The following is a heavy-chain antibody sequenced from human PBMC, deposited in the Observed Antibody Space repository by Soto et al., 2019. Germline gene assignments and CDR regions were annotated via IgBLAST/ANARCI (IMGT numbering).Heavy chain of an antibody. Sequence: GESLKISCKGSGYSFASYWITWVRQKPGKGLEWMGRIDPSDSQTYYSPSFRGHVTISATKSIATVFLQWSSLRASDTAMYYCARQIYDSDTGPNFQYYFDSWGQGTPVTVSS. V-gene: IGHV5-10-1*01. CDR1: GYSFASYW. D-gene: IGHD3-22*01. CDR2: IDPSDSQT. J-gene: IGHJ4*02. CDR3: ARQIYDSDTGPNFQYYFDS.